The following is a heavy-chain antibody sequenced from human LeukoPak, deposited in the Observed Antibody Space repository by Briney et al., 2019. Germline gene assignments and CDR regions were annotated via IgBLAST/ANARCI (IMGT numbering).Heavy chain of an antibody. J-gene: IGHJ4*02. Sequence: GASVKVSCKASGCTFSSYAISWVRQAPGQGLEWMGGIIPIFGTANYAQKFQGRVTITTDESTSTAYMELSSLRSEDTAVYYCARGGFALTGTHSDYWGQGTLVTVSS. CDR2: IIPIFGTA. D-gene: IGHD3-10*01. CDR3: ARGGFALTGTHSDY. V-gene: IGHV1-69*05. CDR1: GCTFSSYA.